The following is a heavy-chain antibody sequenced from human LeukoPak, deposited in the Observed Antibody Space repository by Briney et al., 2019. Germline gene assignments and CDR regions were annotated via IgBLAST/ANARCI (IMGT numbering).Heavy chain of an antibody. CDR2: IYYSGST. Sequence: PSETLSLTCTVSGGSISSSSYYWGWIRQPPGKGLEWIGSIYYSGSTYYNPSLKSRVTISVDTSKNQFSLKLSSVTAADTAVYYCAIHSRYSGSYYGAAPFEYCGQGTLVTGSS. J-gene: IGHJ4*02. D-gene: IGHD1-26*01. CDR1: GGSISSSSYY. V-gene: IGHV4-39*01. CDR3: AIHSRYSGSYYGAAPFEY.